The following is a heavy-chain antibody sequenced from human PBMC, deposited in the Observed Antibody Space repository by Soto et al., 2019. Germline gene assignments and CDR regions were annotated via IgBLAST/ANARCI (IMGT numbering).Heavy chain of an antibody. CDR2: ISYSADKT. J-gene: IGHJ3*01. CDR1: GFTFNTYI. V-gene: IGHV3-23*01. Sequence: EVQLLESGGGLVQPRGSLGLSCAASGFTFNTYIMNWVRQAPGKGLEWVSTISYSADKTHYADSVKGRFTISRDNSRDTLFLQMNSLRADDAAVYYCARRARTATTNWGAFDVWGQGTMVTVSS. CDR3: ARRARTATTNWGAFDV. D-gene: IGHD1-7*01.